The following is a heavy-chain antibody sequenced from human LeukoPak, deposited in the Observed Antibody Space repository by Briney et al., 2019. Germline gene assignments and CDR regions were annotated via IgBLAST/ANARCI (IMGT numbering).Heavy chain of an antibody. V-gene: IGHV6-1*01. Sequence: SQTLSLSCAISGDSVSSNNAAWVWIRQSPSRGLEWLGRTYYRSKWYHDYAVSVKSRISFNPDTSKNQFFLQLNSVTPEDTAVYYCARDVNGAFTRSWFDPWGQGTRVTVS. CDR3: ARDVNGAFTRSWFDP. D-gene: IGHD4-17*01. J-gene: IGHJ5*02. CDR1: GDSVSSNNAA. CDR2: TYYRSKWYH.